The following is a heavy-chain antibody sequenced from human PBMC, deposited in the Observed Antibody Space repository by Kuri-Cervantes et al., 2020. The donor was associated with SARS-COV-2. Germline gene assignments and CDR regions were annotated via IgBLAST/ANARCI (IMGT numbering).Heavy chain of an antibody. CDR1: GFTFSSYS. V-gene: IGHV3-23*01. J-gene: IGHJ4*02. D-gene: IGHD7-27*01. Sequence: GESLKISCAASGFTFSSYSMNWVRQAPGKGLEWVSAISGSGGSTYYADSVKGRFTISRDNSKNTLYLQMNSLRAEDTAVYYCAKGLGLYYFDYWGQGTLVTVSS. CDR3: AKGLGLYYFDY. CDR2: ISGSGGST.